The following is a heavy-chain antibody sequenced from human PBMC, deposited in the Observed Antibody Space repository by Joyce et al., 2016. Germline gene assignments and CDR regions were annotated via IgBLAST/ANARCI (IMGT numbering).Heavy chain of an antibody. J-gene: IGHJ6*04. V-gene: IGHV4-34*01. CDR3: VRGENGSGTRKMDV. D-gene: IGHD1-1*01. Sequence: QVQLQQWGAGLLKPSETLSLTCGVYGGSFGGYYWTWIRQPPGKGLEWIGEINQSGSSRYIPSLESRITISVDTSKKQFSLKLNSVTAADTAVYYCVRGENGSGTRKMDVWGTGTTVTVSS. CDR1: GGSFGGYY. CDR2: INQSGSS.